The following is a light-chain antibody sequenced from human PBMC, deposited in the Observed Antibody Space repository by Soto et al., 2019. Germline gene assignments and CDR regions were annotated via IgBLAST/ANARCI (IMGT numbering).Light chain of an antibody. J-gene: IGKJ1*01. CDR2: KAS. Sequence: IQMPQYPSSVSASVGDRVTITGRASQGVSSWLAWFQQKPGKAPKLLIYKASTLKSGVPSRFSGSGSGTEFTLTISSLQPEDFATYYCQQYSAKWAFGQGTKADI. CDR3: QQYSAKWA. V-gene: IGKV1-12*01. CDR1: QGVSSW.